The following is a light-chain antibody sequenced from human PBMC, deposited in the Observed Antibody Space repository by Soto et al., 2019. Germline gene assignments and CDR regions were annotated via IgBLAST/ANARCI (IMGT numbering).Light chain of an antibody. J-gene: IGKJ5*01. CDR3: QQRSNWQVT. Sequence: EIVLKQSPVTPSLSPGERATLSRRASQSVSSYLAWYQQKPGQAPRLLIYDASNRATGIPARFSGSGSGTDFTLTISSLEPEDFAVYYCQQRSNWQVTFGQGTRLEIK. CDR2: DAS. CDR1: QSVSSY. V-gene: IGKV3-11*01.